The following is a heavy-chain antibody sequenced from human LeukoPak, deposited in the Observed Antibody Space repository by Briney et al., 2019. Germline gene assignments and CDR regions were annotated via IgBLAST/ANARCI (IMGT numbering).Heavy chain of an antibody. CDR1: GGSISSGGYY. D-gene: IGHD3-9*01. CDR3: ARASQWAWNYDILTGYRGDWFDP. V-gene: IGHV4-31*03. CDR2: IYYSGST. Sequence: PSETLSLTCTVSGGSISSGGYYWSWIRQHPGKGLEWIGYIYYSGSTYYNPSLKSRVTISVDTSKNQFSLKLSSVTAADTAVYYCARASQWAWNYDILTGYRGDWFDPWGQGTLVTVSS. J-gene: IGHJ5*02.